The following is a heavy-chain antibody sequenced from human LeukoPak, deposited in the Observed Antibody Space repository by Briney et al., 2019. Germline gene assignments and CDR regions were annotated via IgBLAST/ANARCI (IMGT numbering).Heavy chain of an antibody. CDR1: GGSFSGYY. Sequence: SETLSLTCAVYGGSFSGYYWSWIRQPPGKGLEWIGEINHSGSTKYNPSLKSRVTISVDTSKNQFSLKLSSVTAADTAVYYCARGLRRWLRDPFDYWGQGTLVTVSS. CDR2: INHSGST. J-gene: IGHJ4*02. CDR3: ARGLRRWLRDPFDY. D-gene: IGHD5-24*01. V-gene: IGHV4-34*01.